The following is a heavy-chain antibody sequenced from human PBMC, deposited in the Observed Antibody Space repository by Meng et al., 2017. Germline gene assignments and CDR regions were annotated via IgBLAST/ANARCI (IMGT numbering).Heavy chain of an antibody. CDR1: GFTFSSYS. V-gene: IGHV3-21*01. CDR2: ISSSSSYI. Sequence: GALKISCAASGFTFSSYSMNWVRQAPGKGLEWVSSISSSSSYIYYADSVKGRFTISRDNAKNSLYLQMNSLRAEDTAVYYCARAAEMATIDYYYYGMDVWGQGTTVTVSS. J-gene: IGHJ6*02. D-gene: IGHD5-24*01. CDR3: ARAAEMATIDYYYYGMDV.